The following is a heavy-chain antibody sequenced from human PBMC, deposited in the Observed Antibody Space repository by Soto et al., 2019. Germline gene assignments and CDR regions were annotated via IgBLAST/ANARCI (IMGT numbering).Heavy chain of an antibody. Sequence: QVQLVQSGAEVKKPGSSVKVSCKTSRDTFNKYAFNWVRQAPGQGLEWMGWIIPIFSSRNYAEKFQGRVTINADDSTSTAYMERRSLRFEDTAVYYCARGETYLGVWGQGTTVTGSS. CDR1: RDTFNKYA. D-gene: IGHD3-16*01. J-gene: IGHJ6*02. CDR3: ARGETYLGV. CDR2: IIPIFSSR. V-gene: IGHV1-69*01.